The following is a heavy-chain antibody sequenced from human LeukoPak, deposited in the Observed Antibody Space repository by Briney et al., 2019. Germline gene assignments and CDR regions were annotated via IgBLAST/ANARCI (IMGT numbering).Heavy chain of an antibody. Sequence: VASVKVSCKASGYTFTSYDINWVRQATGQGLEWMGWMNPNSGNTGYAQKFQGRVTITADESTSTAYMELSSLRSEDTAVYYCARDLHPYYYGSGSYYPHYNFDYWGQGTLVTVSS. J-gene: IGHJ4*02. V-gene: IGHV1-8*01. CDR2: MNPNSGNT. CDR1: GYTFTSYD. CDR3: ARDLHPYYYGSGSYYPHYNFDY. D-gene: IGHD3-10*01.